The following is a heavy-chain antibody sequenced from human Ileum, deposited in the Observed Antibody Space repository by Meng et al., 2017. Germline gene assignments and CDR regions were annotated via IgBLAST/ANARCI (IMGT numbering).Heavy chain of an antibody. D-gene: IGHD2-15*01. Sequence: SETLSLTCTVSGGSIGSGTNYWSWIRQTAGKQLEWIGRISSSGSTKYNPSLKSRVTLSMDTSQTHLYLDLTSVTAADSALYYCARDFFCSGGNCFSSHWFDPWGQGTLVTVSS. CDR2: ISSSGST. V-gene: IGHV4-61*02. J-gene: IGHJ5*02. CDR3: ARDFFCSGGNCFSSHWFDP. CDR1: GGSIGSGTNY.